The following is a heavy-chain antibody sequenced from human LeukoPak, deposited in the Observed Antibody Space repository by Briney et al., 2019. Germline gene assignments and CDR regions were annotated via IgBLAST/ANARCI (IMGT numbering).Heavy chain of an antibody. J-gene: IGHJ4*02. V-gene: IGHV4-34*01. CDR3: ARRSMVTTFDY. CDR2: INHSGST. Sequence: SETLSLTCAVYGGSFSGYYWSWIRQPPGKGLEWIGEINHSGSTNYNPSLKSRVTVSVDTSKNQFSLKLSSVTAADTAVYYCARRSMVTTFDYWGQGTLVTVSS. CDR1: GGSFSGYY. D-gene: IGHD4-17*01.